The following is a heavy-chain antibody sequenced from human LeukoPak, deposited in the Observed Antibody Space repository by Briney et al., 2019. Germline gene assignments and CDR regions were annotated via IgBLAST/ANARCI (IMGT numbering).Heavy chain of an antibody. CDR1: GGSISSGSYY. J-gene: IGHJ3*02. Sequence: SETLSLTCTVSGGSISSGSYYWSWIRQPAGKGLEWIGRIYTSGSTNYNPSLKSRVTISVDTSKNQFSLKLSSVTAADTAVYYGSKLDHYSDGSGYDYAGDDAFDIWGQGTMVTVSS. CDR3: SKLDHYSDGSGYDYAGDDAFDI. D-gene: IGHD3-22*01. V-gene: IGHV4-61*02. CDR2: IYTSGST.